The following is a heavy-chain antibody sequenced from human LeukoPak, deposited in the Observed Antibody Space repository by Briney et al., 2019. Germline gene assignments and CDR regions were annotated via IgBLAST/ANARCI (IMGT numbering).Heavy chain of an antibody. V-gene: IGHV3-33*06. Sequence: PGGSLRLSCAASGVTFSSYGMHWVRQSPGKGLEWVAVIWYDGSEKYYADSVKGRFTISRDNSKNTLYLQMNGLRAEDTALYYCAKDLTTGTLSFDSWGQGTLVTVSS. D-gene: IGHD1-1*01. CDR2: IWYDGSEK. J-gene: IGHJ4*02. CDR3: AKDLTTGTLSFDS. CDR1: GVTFSSYG.